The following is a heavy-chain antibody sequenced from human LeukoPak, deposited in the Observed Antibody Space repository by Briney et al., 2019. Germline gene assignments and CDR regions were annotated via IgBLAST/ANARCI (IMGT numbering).Heavy chain of an antibody. CDR2: VWYDGRNR. D-gene: IGHD3-16*01. Sequence: GGSLRLSCAASGYTFSRHGIHWVRQPPGKGLEWVAVVWYDGRNRDYADSVKGRFTISKDNSNNMVFLQMDRLRAEDTAVYYCARLWGGNGYSGGSLNLWGQGTLVTVSS. CDR3: ARLWGGNGYSGGSLNL. CDR1: GYTFSRHG. V-gene: IGHV3-33*01. J-gene: IGHJ5*02.